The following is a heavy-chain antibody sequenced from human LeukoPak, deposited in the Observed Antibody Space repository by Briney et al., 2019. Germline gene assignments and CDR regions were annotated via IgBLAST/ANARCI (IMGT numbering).Heavy chain of an antibody. V-gene: IGHV3-21*01. Sequence: GGSLRLSCAASGFTFSSYSMNWVRQAPGKGLEWVSSISSSSSYIYYADSVKGRFTISRDNAKNSLYLQMNSLRAEDTAVYYCAAVYTTGWYDYWGRGTLVTVSS. J-gene: IGHJ4*02. CDR3: AAVYTTGWYDY. CDR1: GFTFSSYS. D-gene: IGHD6-19*01. CDR2: ISSSSSYI.